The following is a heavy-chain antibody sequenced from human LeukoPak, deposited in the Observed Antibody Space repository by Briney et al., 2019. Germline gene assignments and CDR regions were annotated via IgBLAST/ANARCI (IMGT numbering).Heavy chain of an antibody. J-gene: IGHJ6*03. CDR1: GGTFSSYA. CDR3: ARGGELNYYYYYMDV. V-gene: IGHV1-69*13. D-gene: IGHD3-10*01. Sequence: ASVKVSCKASGGTFSSYAISWVRQAPGQGLEWMGGIIPIFGTANYAQKFQGRVTITADESTGTAYMELSSLRSEDTAVYYCARGGELNYYYYYMDVWGKGTTVTVSS. CDR2: IIPIFGTA.